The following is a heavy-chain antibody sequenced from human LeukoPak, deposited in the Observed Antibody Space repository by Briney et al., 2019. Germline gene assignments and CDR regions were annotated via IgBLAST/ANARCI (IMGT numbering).Heavy chain of an antibody. CDR3: ARGRGGSFLYFDY. D-gene: IGHD2-15*01. CDR1: GGTFSSYA. V-gene: IGHV1-69*13. CDR2: IIPISGTA. J-gene: IGHJ4*02. Sequence: VASVKVSCKASGGTFSSYAISWVRQAPGQGLEWMGGIIPISGTANYAQKFQGRVTITADESTSTAYMELSSLRSEDTAVYYCARGRGGSFLYFDYWGQGTLVTVSS.